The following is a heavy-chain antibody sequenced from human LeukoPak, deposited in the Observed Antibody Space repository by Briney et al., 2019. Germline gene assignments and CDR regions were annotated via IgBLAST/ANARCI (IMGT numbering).Heavy chain of an antibody. V-gene: IGHV3-30*02. CDR3: AKPHFDY. CDR2: IRYDGSNK. J-gene: IGHJ4*02. Sequence: GGSLRLSCAASGFTFSTYGMHWVRRAPGKGLEWVAFIRYDGSNKYYADSVKGRFTISRDNSKNTLYLQMSTLRTDDTAVYYCAKPHFDYWGQGTLVTVSS. CDR1: GFTFSTYG.